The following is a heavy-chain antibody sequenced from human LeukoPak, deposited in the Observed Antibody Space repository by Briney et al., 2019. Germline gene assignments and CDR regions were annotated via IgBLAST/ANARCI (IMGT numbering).Heavy chain of an antibody. CDR2: ISSSGSTI. D-gene: IGHD3-16*02. CDR3: AKGLTFGGVIVLDGMDV. J-gene: IGHJ6*02. CDR1: GFTFSDYY. Sequence: PGGSLRLSCAASGFTFSDYYMSWIRQAPGKGLEWVSYISSSGSTIYYADSVKGRFTISRDNAKNSLYLQMNSLRAEDTAVYYCAKGLTFGGVIVLDGMDVWGQGTTVTVSS. V-gene: IGHV3-11*01.